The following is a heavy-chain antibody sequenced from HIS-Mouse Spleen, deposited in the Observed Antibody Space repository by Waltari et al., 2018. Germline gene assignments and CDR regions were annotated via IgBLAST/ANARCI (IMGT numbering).Heavy chain of an antibody. CDR2: IYYSGST. J-gene: IGHJ2*01. D-gene: IGHD6-13*01. Sequence: QLQLQESGPGLVKPSETLSLTRTVSGCSISSSSYYWGWLRHPPGKGLEWIGSIYYSGSTYYNPSLKSRVTISVDTSKNQFSLKLSSVTAADTAVYYCAREIPYSSSWYDWYFDLWGRGTLVTVSS. V-gene: IGHV4-39*07. CDR1: GCSISSSSYY. CDR3: AREIPYSSSWYDWYFDL.